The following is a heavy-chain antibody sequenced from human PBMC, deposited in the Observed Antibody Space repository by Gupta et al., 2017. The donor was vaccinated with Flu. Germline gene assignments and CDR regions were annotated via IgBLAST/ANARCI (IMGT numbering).Heavy chain of an antibody. J-gene: IGHJ6*02. CDR1: GFTFSSYA. CDR2: ISGSGGST. D-gene: IGHD3-3*01. V-gene: IGHV3-23*01. Sequence: EVQLLESGGGLVQPGGSLRLSCAASGFTFSSYALSLVRQAPGKGLEWVSAISGSGGSTYYADSVKGRFTISRDNSKNTLYLQMNSLRAEDTAVYYCAKDDKRLEKYYDFWSGYGGMDVWGQGTTVTVS. CDR3: AKDDKRLEKYYDFWSGYGGMDV.